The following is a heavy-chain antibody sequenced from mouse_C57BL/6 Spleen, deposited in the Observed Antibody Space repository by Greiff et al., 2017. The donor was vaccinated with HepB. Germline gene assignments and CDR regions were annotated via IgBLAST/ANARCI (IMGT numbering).Heavy chain of an antibody. CDR3: ARGGYYGSSYRYFDV. CDR2: IDPSDSYT. Sequence: VQLQQSGAELVKPGASVKLSCKASGYTFTSYWMQWVKQRPGQGLEWIGEIDPSDSYTNYNQKFKGKATLTVDISSSTAYMQLSSLTSEDSAVYYCARGGYYGSSYRYFDVWGTGTTVTVSS. CDR1: GYTFTSYW. J-gene: IGHJ1*03. D-gene: IGHD1-1*01. V-gene: IGHV1-50*01.